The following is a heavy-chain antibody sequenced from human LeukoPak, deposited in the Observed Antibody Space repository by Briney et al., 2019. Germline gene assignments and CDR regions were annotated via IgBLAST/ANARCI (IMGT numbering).Heavy chain of an antibody. CDR2: IRRNSDGGTI. J-gene: IGHJ5*02. CDR3: ATDFYDTT. CDR1: GCSFSDAW. V-gene: IGHV3-15*07. D-gene: IGHD3-22*01. Sequence: GGYLRLSCATSGCSFSDAWENWVRKAPGKGLEWVGRIRRNSDGGTIDYAAPVKGRFALSRDDSKNTLYLHMSSLQTEDTAVYYCATDFYDTTWGQGTLVTVSS.